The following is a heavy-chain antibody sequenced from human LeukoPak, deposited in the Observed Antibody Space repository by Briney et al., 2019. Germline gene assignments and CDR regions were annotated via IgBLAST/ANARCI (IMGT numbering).Heavy chain of an antibody. CDR1: GGTSISYA. V-gene: IGHV1-69*13. CDR3: ARKDRTSWYFDY. CDR2: IIPIFGTA. J-gene: IGHJ4*02. Sequence: SSVQVSCKASGGTSISYAISCVRQAPGQRLDWMGGIIPIFGTANYAQKFQGRVTITADESTSTAYMELSSLRSEDTAVYYCARKDRTSWYFDYWGQGTLVTVSS. D-gene: IGHD6-13*01.